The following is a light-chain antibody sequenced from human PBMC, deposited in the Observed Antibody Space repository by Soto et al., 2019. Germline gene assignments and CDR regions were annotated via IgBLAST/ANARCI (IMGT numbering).Light chain of an antibody. V-gene: IGLV6-57*04. CDR2: EDK. CDR1: SGSIASYY. Sequence: NFMLTQPHSVSESPGKTVTISCTRSSGSIASYYVQWYQQRPGSAPTTVIYEDKQRPSGVPGRFSGSIDSSSNSASLTISGLKAEDEADYYCLSYDSSIVVFGSGTKLTVL. CDR3: LSYDSSIVV. J-gene: IGLJ1*01.